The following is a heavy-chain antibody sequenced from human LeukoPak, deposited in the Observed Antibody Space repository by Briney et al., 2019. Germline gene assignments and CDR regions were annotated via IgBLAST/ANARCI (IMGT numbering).Heavy chain of an antibody. CDR1: GGSISGYC. Sequence: PSETLSLTCTVSGGSISGYCWSWIRQPPGKGLEWIGYIFYSGSTKYNPSLKSRVTISVGTSKSQFSLSLSSVTAGDTAVYYCARVSYSSGWYGEGPRYYMDVWGEGTTVTVSS. D-gene: IGHD6-19*01. J-gene: IGHJ6*03. CDR3: ARVSYSSGWYGEGPRYYMDV. CDR2: IFYSGST. V-gene: IGHV4-59*01.